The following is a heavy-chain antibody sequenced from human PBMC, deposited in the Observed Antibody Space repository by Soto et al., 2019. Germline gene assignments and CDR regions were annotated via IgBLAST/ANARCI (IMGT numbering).Heavy chain of an antibody. CDR1: GDSISTDKW. Sequence: QVQLQESGPGLVKPSETLSLTCTVSGDSISTDKWWSWVRQPPGKGMAWIGEIWHGGNTNYSPSLKSRVPSSLDKSNNQCSLRLTSVTAADTAVYYCAKNPLGGGRCDTAFDVWGQGTTVTVSP. CDR3: AKNPLGGGRCDTAFDV. V-gene: IGHV4-4*02. CDR2: IWHGGNT. J-gene: IGHJ3*01. D-gene: IGHD2-15*01.